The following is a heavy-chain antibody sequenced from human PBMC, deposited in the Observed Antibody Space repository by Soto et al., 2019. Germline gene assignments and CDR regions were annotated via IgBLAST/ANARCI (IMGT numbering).Heavy chain of an antibody. CDR2: ISGSGGST. D-gene: IGHD3-9*01. CDR3: AKDPRYFDWLLPLYFDY. V-gene: IGHV3-23*01. CDR1: GFTFSSYA. J-gene: IGHJ4*02. Sequence: HPGGSLRLSCAASGFTFSSYAMSWVRQAPGKGLEWVSAISGSGGSTYYADSVKGRFTISRDNSKNTLYLQMNSLRAEDTAVYYCAKDPRYFDWLLPLYFDYWGQGTLVTVSS.